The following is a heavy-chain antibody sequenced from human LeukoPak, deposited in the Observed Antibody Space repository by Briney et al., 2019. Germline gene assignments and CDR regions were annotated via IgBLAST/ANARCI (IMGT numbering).Heavy chain of an antibody. CDR3: AKDWIWFGELLTYFDY. J-gene: IGHJ4*02. CDR1: GFTLSSYA. V-gene: IGHV3-23*01. D-gene: IGHD3-10*01. Sequence: GGSLRLSCAASGFTLSSYAMSWVRQAPGKGLEWVSAISVSGNTYHADSVKGRFTISRDSSKNTLYLQMNSLRAEDTAVYYCAKDWIWFGELLTYFDYWGQGTLVTVSS. CDR2: ISVSGNT.